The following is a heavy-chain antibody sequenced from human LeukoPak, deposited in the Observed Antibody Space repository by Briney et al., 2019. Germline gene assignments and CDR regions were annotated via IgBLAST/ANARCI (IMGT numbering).Heavy chain of an antibody. CDR2: INERGTEE. Sequence: PGGSLRLSCGASGFSFSSFWMTWVRQPPGKGLEWVANINERGTEEHYVDSVKGRFTISRDNAMNSLYLQMNSLTGEDTAVYYCAKEGFDSWGQGTLVTVSS. CDR3: AKEGFDS. CDR1: GFSFSSFW. J-gene: IGHJ4*02. V-gene: IGHV3-7*03.